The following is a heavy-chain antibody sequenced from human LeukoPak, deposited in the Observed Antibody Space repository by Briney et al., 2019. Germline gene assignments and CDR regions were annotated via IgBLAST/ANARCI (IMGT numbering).Heavy chain of an antibody. CDR1: GFTFSSYA. D-gene: IGHD2-15*01. Sequence: GGSLRLSCAASGFTFSSYAMSWVRQAPGGGLEWVSAISGSGDTTYHADSVKGRFTISRDNSENRLSLQMDSLRAEDTAVYFCAKDTTAWWYHRAYMDVWGEGTTVTVSS. CDR3: AKDTTAWWYHRAYMDV. J-gene: IGHJ6*03. V-gene: IGHV3-23*01. CDR2: ISGSGDTT.